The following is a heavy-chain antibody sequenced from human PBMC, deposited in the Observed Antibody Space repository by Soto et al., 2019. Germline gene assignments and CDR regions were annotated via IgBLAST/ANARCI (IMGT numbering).Heavy chain of an antibody. CDR2: IHYKGST. CDR3: ARSDMVVKYFDF. V-gene: IGHV4-59*01. Sequence: SETLSLTCTVSGPSITSYYWSWIRQPPGKGLEWIGYIHYKGSTNYSPSLKSRVTMSVDTSKNQFYLQLSSVTAADTAIYDCARSDMVVKYFDFWGLETLVTVSS. D-gene: IGHD2-15*01. J-gene: IGHJ4*02. CDR1: GPSITSYY.